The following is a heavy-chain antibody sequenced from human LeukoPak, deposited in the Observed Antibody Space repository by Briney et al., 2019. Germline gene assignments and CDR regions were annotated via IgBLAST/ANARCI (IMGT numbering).Heavy chain of an antibody. CDR1: GFTFSSYA. J-gene: IGHJ4*02. D-gene: IGHD6-19*01. V-gene: IGHV3-23*01. CDR2: ISGSGGST. CDR3: ASSTRAVAGNFDY. Sequence: GGSLRLSXAASGFTFSSYAMSWVRQAPGKGLEWVSAISGSGGSTYYADSVKGRFTISRDNSKNTLYLQMNSLRAEDTAVYYCASSTRAVAGNFDYWGQGTLVTVSS.